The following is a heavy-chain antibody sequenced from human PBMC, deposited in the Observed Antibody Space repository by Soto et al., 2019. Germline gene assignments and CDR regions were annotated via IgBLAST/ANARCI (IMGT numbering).Heavy chain of an antibody. Sequence: QVQLQQWCAGLLKPSETLSLTCAVYGGSFSGYYWSWIRQPPGKGLEWIGEINHSGSTNYNPSLKSRVTISVDTSKNQFSLKLSSVTAADTAVYYCARAKTTVKNWYFDLWGRGTLVTVSS. D-gene: IGHD4-17*01. CDR2: INHSGST. J-gene: IGHJ2*01. CDR1: GGSFSGYY. CDR3: ARAKTTVKNWYFDL. V-gene: IGHV4-34*01.